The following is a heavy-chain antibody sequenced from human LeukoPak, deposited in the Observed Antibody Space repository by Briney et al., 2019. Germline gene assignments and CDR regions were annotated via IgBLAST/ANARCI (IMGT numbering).Heavy chain of an antibody. CDR3: AKVQYYYDSSGSLGYYFDY. CDR1: GFTFSSYA. CDR2: ISGSGGST. D-gene: IGHD3-22*01. V-gene: IGHV3-23*01. J-gene: IGHJ4*02. Sequence: GGSLRLSCAASGFTFSSYAMSWVRRAPGKGLEWVSAISGSGGSTYYADSVKGRFTISRDNSKNTLYLQMNSLRAEDTAVYYCAKVQYYYDSSGSLGYYFDYWGQGTLVTVSS.